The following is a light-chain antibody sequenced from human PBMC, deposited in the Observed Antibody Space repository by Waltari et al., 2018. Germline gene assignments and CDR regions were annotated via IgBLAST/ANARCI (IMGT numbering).Light chain of an antibody. CDR2: KSS. Sequence: DIQMTQSPSTLSASVGDRVTITCRDSQRITTWLAWYQQKPGRAPKLLIYKSSTLQSGVPSRFSASGSGTEFTLTISSLQPDDFATYYCQQYHSFSRFAFGPGTKVHLK. CDR1: QRITTW. J-gene: IGKJ3*01. V-gene: IGKV1-5*03. CDR3: QQYHSFSRFA.